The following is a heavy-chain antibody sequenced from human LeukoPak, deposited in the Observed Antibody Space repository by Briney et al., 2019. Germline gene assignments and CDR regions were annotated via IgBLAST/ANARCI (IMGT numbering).Heavy chain of an antibody. CDR1: GFIFNNYV. V-gene: IGHV3-23*01. CDR2: VSGSGVHT. Sequence: PGGSLRLSCAASGFIFNNYVMNWVRQAPGKGLEWVSSVSGSGVHTYYADSVKGRFTISRDNSKNTLYLQMNSLRAEDTAVYYCAREAYSDRSFDYWGQGSLVTVSS. J-gene: IGHJ4*02. CDR3: AREAYSDRSFDY. D-gene: IGHD3-22*01.